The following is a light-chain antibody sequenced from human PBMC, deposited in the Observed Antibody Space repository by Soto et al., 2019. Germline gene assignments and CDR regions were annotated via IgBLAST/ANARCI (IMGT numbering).Light chain of an antibody. CDR1: QSVSSY. CDR3: QQRSNWT. Sequence: EIGLTQSPATLSLSPGERATLSCRASQSVSSYLAWYQQKPGQAPRLLIYDASNRATGIPARFSGSGSGTDFTLTISSLEPEDFAVYYCQQRSNWTFGQGTKVEIK. J-gene: IGKJ1*01. CDR2: DAS. V-gene: IGKV3-11*01.